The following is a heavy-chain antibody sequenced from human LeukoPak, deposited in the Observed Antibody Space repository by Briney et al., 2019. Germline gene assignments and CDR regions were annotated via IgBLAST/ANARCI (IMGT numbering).Heavy chain of an antibody. CDR3: ARRLYDSSGYFVLFGAFDI. CDR1: GLTVSSNY. V-gene: IGHV3-66*04. D-gene: IGHD3-22*01. Sequence: GGSLRLSCAASGLTVSSNYMSWVHQAPGKGLEWVSVIYSGGSTYYADSVKGRFTISRDNSKNTLYLQMNSLRAEDTAVYYCARRLYDSSGYFVLFGAFDIWGQGTMVTVSS. CDR2: IYSGGST. J-gene: IGHJ3*02.